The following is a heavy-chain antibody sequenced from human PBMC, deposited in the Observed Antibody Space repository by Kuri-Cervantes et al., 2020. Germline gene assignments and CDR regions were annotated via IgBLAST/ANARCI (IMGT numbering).Heavy chain of an antibody. D-gene: IGHD6-19*01. CDR3: ARAIAVAGAFDI. CDR1: GFTFSNYW. Sequence: GESLKISCAASGFTFSNYWMSWVRQAPGKGLEWVAVISYDGSNKYYADSVKGRFTISRDNAKNTLYLQMNSLRAEDTAVYYCARAIAVAGAFDIWGQGTMVTVSS. V-gene: IGHV3-30-3*01. CDR2: ISYDGSNK. J-gene: IGHJ3*02.